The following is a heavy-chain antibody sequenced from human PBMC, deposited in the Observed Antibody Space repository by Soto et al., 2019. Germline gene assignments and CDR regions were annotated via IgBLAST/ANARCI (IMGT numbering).Heavy chain of an antibody. CDR1: GGSFSGYY. V-gene: IGHV4-34*01. J-gene: IGHJ5*02. D-gene: IGHD3-10*01. Sequence: SETLSLTCAVYGGSFSGYYWSWIRQPPGKGLEWIGEINHSGSTNYNPPLKSRVTISVDTSKNQFSLKLSSVTAADTAVYYCARGRWFGEYNWFDPWGQGTLVTVSS. CDR3: ARGRWFGEYNWFDP. CDR2: INHSGST.